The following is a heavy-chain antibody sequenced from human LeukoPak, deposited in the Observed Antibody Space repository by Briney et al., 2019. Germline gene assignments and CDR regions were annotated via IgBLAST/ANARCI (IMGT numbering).Heavy chain of an antibody. CDR1: GGSFSGYY. Sequence: SETLSLTCAVYGGSFSGYYWSWIRQPPGKGLEWIGEINHSGSTNYNPSLKSRVTISVDTSKNQFSLKLSSVTAADTAVYYCARGGVMGYYYYYMDVWGKGTTVTVSS. CDR2: INHSGST. J-gene: IGHJ6*03. V-gene: IGHV4-34*01. D-gene: IGHD2-21*01. CDR3: ARGGVMGYYYYYMDV.